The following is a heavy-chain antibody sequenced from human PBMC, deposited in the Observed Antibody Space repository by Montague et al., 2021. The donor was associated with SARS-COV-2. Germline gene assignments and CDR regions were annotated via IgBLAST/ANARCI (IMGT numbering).Heavy chain of an antibody. V-gene: IGHV3-23*01. D-gene: IGHD2/OR15-2a*01. J-gene: IGHJ4*02. CDR3: ASSYIPNKYYEVY. CDR2: IGAGVSST. Sequence: SLRHSCAASGFTFSTYPMHWVRQAPGKGLEWVSSIGAGVSSTFYADSVKGRFTVSRDNSKNTLYLQMNSLRAEDTAVYYCASSYIPNKYYEVYWGQGTLVTVSS. CDR1: GFTFSTYP.